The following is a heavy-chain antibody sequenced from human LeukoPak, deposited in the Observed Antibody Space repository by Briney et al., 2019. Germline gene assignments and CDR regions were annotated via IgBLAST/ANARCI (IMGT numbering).Heavy chain of an antibody. CDR2: ISASGGST. V-gene: IGHV3-23*01. CDR3: AKVMKGSERLTMVRGVIIKTAGLYYMDV. D-gene: IGHD3-10*01. CDR1: GFTFDDYG. J-gene: IGHJ6*03. Sequence: GGSLRLSCAASGFTFDDYGMSWARQAPGKGLEWVSSISASGGSTNYADSVRGRFTISRDNSKNTVYLQMNSLRAEDTAVYYCAKVMKGSERLTMVRGVIIKTAGLYYMDVWGKGTTVTVS.